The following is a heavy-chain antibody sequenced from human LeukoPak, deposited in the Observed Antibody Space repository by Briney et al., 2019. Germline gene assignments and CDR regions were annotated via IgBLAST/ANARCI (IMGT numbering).Heavy chain of an antibody. CDR1: GGSLSSYY. Sequence: SETLSLTRTVSGGSLSSYYWSWIRQPAGKGLEWIGRIYTSGSTNYNPSLKSRVTMSVDASKNQFSLKLSSVTAADTAVYYYARDGKSPPDSSFDYWGQGTLVTVSS. V-gene: IGHV4-4*07. CDR3: ARDGKSPPDSSFDY. J-gene: IGHJ4*02. D-gene: IGHD6-13*01. CDR2: IYTSGST.